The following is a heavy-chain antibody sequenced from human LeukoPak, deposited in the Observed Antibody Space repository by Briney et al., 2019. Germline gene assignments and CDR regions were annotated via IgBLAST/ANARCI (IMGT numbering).Heavy chain of an antibody. V-gene: IGHV1-69*13. Sequence: SVKVSCEASGGTFSSYAISWVRQAPGQGLEWMGGIIPIFGTANYAQKFQGRVTITADESTSTAYMEPSSLRSEDTAVYYCAREESSRLSAWFDPWGQGTLVTVSS. CDR2: IIPIFGTA. D-gene: IGHD6-13*01. J-gene: IGHJ5*02. CDR1: GGTFSSYA. CDR3: AREESSRLSAWFDP.